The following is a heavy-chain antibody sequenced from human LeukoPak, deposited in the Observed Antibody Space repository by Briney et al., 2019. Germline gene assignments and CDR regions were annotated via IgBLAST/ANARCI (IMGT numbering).Heavy chain of an antibody. CDR1: GFTFSDYY. V-gene: IGHV3-11*01. Sequence: GSLRLSCAASGFTFSDYYMNWIRQAPGKGLEWISYISSSGNTIYYADSVKGRFTISRDNAKNSLYLQMNSLRAEDTAVYYCASGLSTVTVPFDYWGQGTLVTVSS. CDR2: ISSSGNTI. J-gene: IGHJ4*02. CDR3: ASGLSTVTVPFDY. D-gene: IGHD4-17*01.